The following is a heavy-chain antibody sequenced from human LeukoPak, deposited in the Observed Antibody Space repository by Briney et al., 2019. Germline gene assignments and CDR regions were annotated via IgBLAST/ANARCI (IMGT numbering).Heavy chain of an antibody. CDR3: ARNDMDVAGAGLDYFDS. V-gene: IGHV4-59*08. CDR2: IYYSGST. CDR1: GGSLSPYY. D-gene: IGHD1-26*01. J-gene: IGHJ4*02. Sequence: SETLSLTCTVSGGSLSPYYWSWIRQPPGKGLGWIAYIYYSGSTNYNPSLKSRVTISVDTSKNQFSLKVNSVTAADTAVYYCARNDMDVAGAGLDYFDSWGQGTLVTVSS.